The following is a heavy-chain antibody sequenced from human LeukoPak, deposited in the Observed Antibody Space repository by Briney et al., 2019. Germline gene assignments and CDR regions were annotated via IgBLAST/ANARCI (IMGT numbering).Heavy chain of an antibody. J-gene: IGHJ4*02. V-gene: IGHV4-38-2*02. Sequence: SETLSLTCTVSGYSISSGYYWGWIRQPPGKGLEWIGSIYHSGSTHYNPSLKSRVTISVDTSKNQFSLKLSSVTAADTAVYYCARERCSGGSCYSESFDYWGQGTLVTVSS. D-gene: IGHD2-15*01. CDR3: ARERCSGGSCYSESFDY. CDR1: GYSISSGYY. CDR2: IYHSGST.